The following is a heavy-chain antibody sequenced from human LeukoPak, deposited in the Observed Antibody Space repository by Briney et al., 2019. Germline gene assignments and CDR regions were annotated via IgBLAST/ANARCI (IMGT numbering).Heavy chain of an antibody. CDR2: INNSGGAT. V-gene: IGHV3-23*01. D-gene: IGHD3-3*01. CDR1: GFMFSNYA. J-gene: IGHJ4*02. Sequence: GGSLRLSCAASGFMFSNYAMTWVRQAPGKGLEWVSVINNSGGATFYADSVKGRFTISRDNSKNTVYLQMNGLRAEDTAAYYCARDWRSPGGYWGQGTLVTVSS. CDR3: ARDWRSPGGY.